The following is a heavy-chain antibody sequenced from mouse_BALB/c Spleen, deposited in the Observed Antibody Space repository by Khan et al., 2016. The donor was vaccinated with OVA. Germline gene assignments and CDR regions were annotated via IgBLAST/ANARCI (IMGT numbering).Heavy chain of an antibody. D-gene: IGHD4-1*01. CDR2: IDPANGNT. CDR3: ARDYWDVFAY. Sequence: VRLQQSGAELVKPGASVKLSCTASGFNIKDTYMHWVKQRPEQGLDWIGRIDPANGNTKYDPKFQGKATITADTSSNTAYLQLSSLTSEDTAVYYCARDYWDVFAYWGQGTLVTVSA. V-gene: IGHV14-3*02. CDR1: GFNIKDTY. J-gene: IGHJ3*01.